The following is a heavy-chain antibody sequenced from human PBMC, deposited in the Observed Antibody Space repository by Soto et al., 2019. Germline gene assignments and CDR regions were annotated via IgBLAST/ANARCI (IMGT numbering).Heavy chain of an antibody. J-gene: IGHJ5*02. D-gene: IGHD4-17*01. Sequence: QLQLQESGSGLVKPSQTLSLTCAVSGGSISSGGYSWSWIRQPPGKGLEWIGYIYHSGSTYYNPSLKSRVTIAVDRSKNQFSRKLSSVTAADTAVYYCARDGLRWENWFDPWGQGTLVTVSS. CDR3: ARDGLRWENWFDP. CDR1: GGSISSGGYS. V-gene: IGHV4-30-2*01. CDR2: IYHSGST.